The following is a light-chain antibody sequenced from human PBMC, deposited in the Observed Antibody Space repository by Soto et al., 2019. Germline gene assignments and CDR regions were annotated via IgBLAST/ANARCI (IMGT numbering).Light chain of an antibody. CDR3: QQCDDFIT. CDR2: EAS. CDR1: KDIKNY. V-gene: IGKV1-33*01. Sequence: DIQMTQSPSSLSASVGDRVTITCQASKDIKNYLNWYQQKPEKAPKLLNYEASNLQTGVPSRFSGSGSGRSFTVSISSLQPEDIATYDCQQCDDFITFGGGTRIEIK. J-gene: IGKJ4*01.